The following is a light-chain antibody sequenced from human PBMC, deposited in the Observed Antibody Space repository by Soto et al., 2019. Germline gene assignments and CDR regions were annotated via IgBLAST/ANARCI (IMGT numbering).Light chain of an antibody. CDR3: QQYNNWPFT. Sequence: EIVMTQSPATLSVSPGERATLSCRASQSVSSNLAWYQQKPGQAPRLHIYGASTRATGIPARFSGSGSGTEFTLTISSLQYEDFAGYYCQQYNNWPFTFGPGTKVDIK. CDR1: QSVSSN. CDR2: GAS. J-gene: IGKJ3*01. V-gene: IGKV3-15*01.